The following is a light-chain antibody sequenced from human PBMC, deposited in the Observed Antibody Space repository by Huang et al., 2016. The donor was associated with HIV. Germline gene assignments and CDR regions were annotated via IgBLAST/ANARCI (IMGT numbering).Light chain of an antibody. CDR2: KVS. CDR3: MQGTHSYT. CDR1: QSLVYNDGNTY. J-gene: IGKJ2*01. V-gene: IGKV2-30*01. Sequence: DVVMTQSPLSLPVTLGQPASISCRSSQSLVYNDGNTYLNWFQQRPGQSPRRLIYKVSNRDSGVPDRVSGSGSGTDFTLKISRVEAEDVGVYYCMQGTHSYTFGQGTKLEIK.